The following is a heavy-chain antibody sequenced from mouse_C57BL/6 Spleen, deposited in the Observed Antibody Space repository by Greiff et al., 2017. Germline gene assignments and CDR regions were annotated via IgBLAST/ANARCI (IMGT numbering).Heavy chain of an antibody. CDR1: GFTFSSYA. Sequence: EVQGVESGGGLVKPGGSLKLSCAASGFTFSSYAMSWVRQTPEKRLEWVATISDGGSYTYYPDNVKGRFTISRDNAKNNLYLQMSHLKSEDKTMYYCAILSTMVTTRAYWGQGTLVTVSA. CDR2: ISDGGSYT. V-gene: IGHV5-4*01. D-gene: IGHD2-2*01. CDR3: AILSTMVTTRAY. J-gene: IGHJ3*01.